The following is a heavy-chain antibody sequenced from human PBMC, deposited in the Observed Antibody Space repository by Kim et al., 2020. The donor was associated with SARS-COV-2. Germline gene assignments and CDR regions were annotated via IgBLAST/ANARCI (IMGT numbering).Heavy chain of an antibody. Sequence: SETLSLTCTVSGGSISSSSYYWGWIRQPPGKGLEWIGSIFYSGSTYYNPSLKSRVTISVDTSKNQFSLKLSSVTAADTAVYYCARDSFDGYSGCWGQGTLVTVSS. CDR2: IFYSGST. D-gene: IGHD6-13*01. CDR3: ARDSFDGYSGC. CDR1: GGSISSSSYY. V-gene: IGHV4-39*01. J-gene: IGHJ4*02.